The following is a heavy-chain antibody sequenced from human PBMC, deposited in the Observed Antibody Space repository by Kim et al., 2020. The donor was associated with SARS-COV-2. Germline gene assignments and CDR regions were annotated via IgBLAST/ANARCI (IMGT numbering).Heavy chain of an antibody. V-gene: IGHV3-23*01. CDR2: T. J-gene: IGHJ5*02. Sequence: THYPDPVKGRFTISRDNSKNTLYLQMNSLRAEDTAVYYCAKDRVVDDYAPWGQGTLVTVSS. CDR3: AKDRVVDDYAP. D-gene: IGHD2-15*01.